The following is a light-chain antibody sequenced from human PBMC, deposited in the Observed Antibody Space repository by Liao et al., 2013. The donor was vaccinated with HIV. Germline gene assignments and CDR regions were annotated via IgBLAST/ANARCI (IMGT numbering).Light chain of an antibody. V-gene: IGLV3-1*01. Sequence: SYELTQPPSVSVSPGQTASITCSGDKLGDKYACWYQQKPGQSPVLVIYQDTKRPSGIPERFSGSDSGNTATLTISGTQAMDEADYYCQAWETRSLVVFGGGTKLTVL. CDR2: QDT. J-gene: IGLJ2*01. CDR3: QAWETRSLVV. CDR1: KLGDKY.